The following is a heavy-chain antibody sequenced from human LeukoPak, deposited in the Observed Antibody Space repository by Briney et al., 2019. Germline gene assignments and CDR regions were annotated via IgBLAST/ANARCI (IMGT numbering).Heavy chain of an antibody. CDR3: TSRTGYFDY. V-gene: IGHV3-15*01. CDR1: GFTVSSNY. Sequence: GGSLRLSCAASGFTVSSNYMSWVRQAPGKGLEWVGRIKSKTDGGTTDYAAPVKGRFTISRDDSKNTLYLQMNCLKTEDTAVYYCTSRTGYFDYWGQGTLVTVSS. J-gene: IGHJ4*02. CDR2: IKSKTDGGTT. D-gene: IGHD1-1*01.